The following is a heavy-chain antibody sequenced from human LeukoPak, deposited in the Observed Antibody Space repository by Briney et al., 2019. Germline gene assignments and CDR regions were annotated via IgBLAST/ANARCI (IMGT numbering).Heavy chain of an antibody. Sequence: GGSLRLSCAASGLIFSNYAMTWVRQAPGKGPEWVSAISGSGANTYYADSVKGRFTISRDNSKNTLYLQMNSLKTEDTAVYYCTTDTLLDPGFFDYWGQGTLVTVSS. J-gene: IGHJ4*02. D-gene: IGHD2-15*01. CDR2: ISGSGANT. CDR3: TTDTLLDPGFFDY. CDR1: GLIFSNYA. V-gene: IGHV3-23*01.